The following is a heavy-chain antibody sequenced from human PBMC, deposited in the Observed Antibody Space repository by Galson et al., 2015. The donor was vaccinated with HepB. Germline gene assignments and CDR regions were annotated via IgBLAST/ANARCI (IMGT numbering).Heavy chain of an antibody. D-gene: IGHD6-13*01. Sequence: CAISGDSVSSNSAAWNWIRQSPSRGLEWLGRTYYRSKWYTDYAISVQGRITINPDTSRNQFSLQLNSVTPDDTAVYYCARVEQQVVPTGWFDPWGQGMLVTVSS. CDR2: TYYRSKWYT. V-gene: IGHV6-1*01. CDR1: GDSVSSNSAA. J-gene: IGHJ5*02. CDR3: ARVEQQVVPTGWFDP.